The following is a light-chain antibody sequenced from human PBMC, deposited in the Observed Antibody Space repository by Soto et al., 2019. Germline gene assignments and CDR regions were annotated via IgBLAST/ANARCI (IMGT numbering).Light chain of an antibody. CDR2: EVT. CDR3: SSYTNINTRACV. V-gene: IGLV2-14*01. CDR1: SGDIGSYNR. J-gene: IGLJ1*01. Sequence: QSALTQPASVSGSPGQSITISCIGTSGDIGSYNRVSWYQQHPGKAPKLIIYEVTDRPSGVSNRFSGSKSGNTASLTIPGLQAEDEAEYYCSSYTNINTRACVFGTGTKVTVL.